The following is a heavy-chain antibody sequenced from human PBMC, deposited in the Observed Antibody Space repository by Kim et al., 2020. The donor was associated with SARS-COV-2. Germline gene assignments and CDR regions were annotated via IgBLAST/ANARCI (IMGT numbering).Heavy chain of an antibody. CDR1: GGTFSSSG. CDR2: IIPMFDAT. J-gene: IGHJ4*02. V-gene: IGHV1-69*13. Sequence: SVKVSCKASGGTFSSSGISWVRQAPGQGLEWMGGIIPMFDATNNAQELQGRVTFTADESTSTAYMELSSLRSDDTAVYYCAREWGNSRDWDYFDSWGQGTLVTVSS. CDR3: AREWGNSRDWDYFDS. D-gene: IGHD2-21*01.